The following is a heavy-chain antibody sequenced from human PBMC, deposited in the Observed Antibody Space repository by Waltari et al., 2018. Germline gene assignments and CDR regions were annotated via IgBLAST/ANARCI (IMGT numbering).Heavy chain of an antibody. CDR3: TRTRYCSTTSCQVDWFDP. CDR1: GFSFSSHW. J-gene: IGHJ5*02. V-gene: IGHV3-74*01. D-gene: IGHD2-2*01. Sequence: EVQLLESGGGLVQPGGALRLSFAASGFSFSSHWMLWVRQAPGKGLVRVSRINGDGGSTSYADSVKGRFTISRDNANNTLYLQMNSLRAEDTAVYYCTRTRYCSTTSCQVDWFDPLGQGTLVTVSS. CDR2: INGDGGST.